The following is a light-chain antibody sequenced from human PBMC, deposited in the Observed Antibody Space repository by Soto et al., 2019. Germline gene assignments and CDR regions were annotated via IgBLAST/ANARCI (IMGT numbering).Light chain of an antibody. CDR2: DVS. J-gene: IGLJ1*01. CDR1: SSDVGGYNY. Sequence: QSALTQPASVSGSPGQSITISCTGTSSDVGGYNYVSWYQHHPGKAPKLMIYDVSNRPSGVSNRFSGSKSGNTASLTISGPQPEDEADYYRSSYTTSNTRQIVFGTGTKVTVL. CDR3: SSYTTSNTRQIV. V-gene: IGLV2-14*03.